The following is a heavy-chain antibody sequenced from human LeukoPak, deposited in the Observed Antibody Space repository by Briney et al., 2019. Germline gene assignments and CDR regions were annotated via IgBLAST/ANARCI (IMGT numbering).Heavy chain of an antibody. CDR3: AAFGYCTNGVCSYSFDY. Sequence: SETLSLTCTVSRGSLSNYYWSWIRQPPGKGLEWMGEINHSGSTNYNPSLKSRVTISVDTSKNQFSLKLSSVTAADTAVYYCAAFGYCTNGVCSYSFDYWGQGTLVTVSS. D-gene: IGHD2-8*01. J-gene: IGHJ4*02. CDR1: RGSLSNYY. CDR2: INHSGST. V-gene: IGHV4-34*01.